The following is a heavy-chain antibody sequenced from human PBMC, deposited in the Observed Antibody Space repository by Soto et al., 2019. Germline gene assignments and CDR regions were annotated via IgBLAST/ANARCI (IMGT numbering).Heavy chain of an antibody. CDR1: GDNVSRNSVA. Sequence: PSQTLSLTCAISGDNVSRNSVAWNWIRQSPSTGLEWLGRTYYRSHWYDDYAESVKSRISITFDTSKNQFSLRPNSVTPEDTAVYYCARGPSPLDPWGQGILVTVSS. V-gene: IGHV6-1*01. CDR2: TYYRSHWYD. CDR3: ARGPSPLDP. J-gene: IGHJ5*02.